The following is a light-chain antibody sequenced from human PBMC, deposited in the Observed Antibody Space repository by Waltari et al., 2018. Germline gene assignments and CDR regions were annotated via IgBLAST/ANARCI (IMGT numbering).Light chain of an antibody. CDR1: SRDVVGHTD. CDR3: CSYAGSYTYWV. V-gene: IGLV2-11*01. CDR2: DVS. J-gene: IGLJ3*02. Sequence: QSALTQPRPVSGLPGPSATISCTVTSRDVVGHTDVPWYQQHPGKAPKLMIYDVSKRPSGVPDRFSGSKSGNTASLTISGLQAEDEADYYCCSYAGSYTYWVFGGGTKLTVL.